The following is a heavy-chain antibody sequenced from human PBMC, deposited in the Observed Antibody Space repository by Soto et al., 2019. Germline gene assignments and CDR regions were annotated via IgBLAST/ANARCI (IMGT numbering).Heavy chain of an antibody. Sequence: GSLRLSCEASGFTFSRVSMNWVRQVPGKGLEWVASLSSGSSDTWYAVSVKGRFIISRDNAQNSLFLQLNTLRPEYTALYHCASVPYWGPGTQVTVSS. J-gene: IGHJ4*02. V-gene: IGHV3-21*01. CDR2: LSSGSSDT. CDR3: ASVPY. CDR1: GFTFSRVS.